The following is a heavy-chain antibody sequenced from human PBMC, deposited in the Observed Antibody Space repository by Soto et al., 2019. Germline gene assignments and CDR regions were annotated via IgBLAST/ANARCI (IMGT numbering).Heavy chain of an antibody. CDR3: ERYSRDGYTLNFDY. D-gene: IGHD1-26*01. CDR2: IYYSGNA. V-gene: IGHV4-59*01. J-gene: IGHJ4*02. CDR1: GGSIGSYY. Sequence: PSDTLSLTSTVSGGSIGSYYWSWIRQPPGKGLEWIGYIYYSGNANYNPYLKGRVTISVDTSKNQFSLKLSSVSAADTAVYYCERYSRDGYTLNFDYWGQGSLVTVS.